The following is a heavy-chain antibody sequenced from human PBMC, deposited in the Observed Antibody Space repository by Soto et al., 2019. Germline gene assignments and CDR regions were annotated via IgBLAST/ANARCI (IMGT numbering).Heavy chain of an antibody. J-gene: IGHJ4*02. CDR3: AKETYSGPLDY. D-gene: IGHD2-15*01. V-gene: IGHV3-30*18. CDR2: ISYDGSNK. CDR1: GFTFSSYG. Sequence: QVQLVESGGCVVQPGRSLRLSCAASGFTFSSYGMHWVRQAPGKGLEWVAVISYDGSNKYYADSVKGRFTISRDNSKNTLHLQMNSLRAEDTAVYYCAKETYSGPLDYWGQGTLVTVSS.